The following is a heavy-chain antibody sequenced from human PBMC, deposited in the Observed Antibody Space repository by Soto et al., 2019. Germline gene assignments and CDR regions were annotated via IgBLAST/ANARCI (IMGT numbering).Heavy chain of an antibody. CDR2: ISSSSSYI. CDR3: ASEYSSGWNSYWYFDL. J-gene: IGHJ2*01. CDR1: GFTFSSYS. Sequence: GGSLRLSCAASGFTFSSYSMNWVRQAPGKGLEWVSSISSSSSYIYYADSVKGRFTISRDNAKNSLYLQMNSLRAEDTAVYYCASEYSSGWNSYWYFDLWGRGTLVTVSS. D-gene: IGHD6-19*01. V-gene: IGHV3-21*01.